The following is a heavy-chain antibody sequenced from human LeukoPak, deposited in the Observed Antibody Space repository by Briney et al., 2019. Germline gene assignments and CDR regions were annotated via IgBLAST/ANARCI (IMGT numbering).Heavy chain of an antibody. V-gene: IGHV1-2*02. CDR2: INPNSGGT. CDR1: GYTFTGYY. D-gene: IGHD1-26*01. Sequence: ASVKVSCKASGYTFTGYYMHWVRQAPGQGLEWMGWINPNSGGTNYARKFQGRVTMTRDTSISTAYMELSRLRSDDTAVYYCARGARWELLIYFYYYMDVWGKGTTVTISS. CDR3: ARGARWELLIYFYYYMDV. J-gene: IGHJ6*03.